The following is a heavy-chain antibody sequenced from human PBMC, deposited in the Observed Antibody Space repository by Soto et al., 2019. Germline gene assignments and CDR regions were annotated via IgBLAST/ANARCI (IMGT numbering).Heavy chain of an antibody. CDR1: GYTFTNYG. J-gene: IGHJ5*02. CDR3: ARGVGSGSYYNQYNSFDP. CDR2: INVYNGNT. D-gene: IGHD3-10*01. Sequence: QVQLVQSGGEVKKPGASVKVSCKASGYTFTNYGISWVRQAPGQGLEWMGWINVYNGNTKYAQKVQGRVTMTTDTSTGTAYLELRGLRSDDTAVYYCARGVGSGSYYNQYNSFDPWGQGTLVTVSS. V-gene: IGHV1-18*01.